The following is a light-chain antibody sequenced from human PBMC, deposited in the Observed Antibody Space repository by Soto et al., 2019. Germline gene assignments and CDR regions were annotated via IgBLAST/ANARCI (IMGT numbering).Light chain of an antibody. V-gene: IGLV2-14*03. Sequence: QSALTQPASVSGSPGQSITIFCTGTSSDVGGYNYVSWHQHHPGKAPKVMIYDVSNRPSGVSSCFSGSKSGNTASLTISGLQAEDEAEYYCSSYTSTSTYVFGGGTKLTVL. CDR2: DVS. J-gene: IGLJ1*01. CDR1: SSDVGGYNY. CDR3: SSYTSTSTYV.